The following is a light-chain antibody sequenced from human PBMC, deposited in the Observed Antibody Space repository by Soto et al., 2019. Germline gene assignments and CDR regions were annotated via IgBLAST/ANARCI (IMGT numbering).Light chain of an antibody. V-gene: IGKV1-33*01. CDR1: QDVANS. CDR2: DAS. J-gene: IGKJ2*01. Sequence: QMTQSPSSLSASVGETVTITCQASQDVANSVQWYQQKPGKAPKLLIYDASKLETGVPLRFSGSGSGTDFTVTISSLETEDIATYYCQQYDNLPPFAFGQGTKVEIK. CDR3: QQYDNLPPFA.